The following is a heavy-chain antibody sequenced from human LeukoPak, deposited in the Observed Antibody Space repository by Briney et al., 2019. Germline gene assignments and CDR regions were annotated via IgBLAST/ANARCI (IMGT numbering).Heavy chain of an antibody. Sequence: GGSLRLSCAASGFTFSSYAMHWVRQAPGKGLEWVAVISFDGSNKDYADSVKGRFSISRDNSKNTLYLQMNSLRAEDTAVYYCAKSGTYCGGDCYDFWGQGTLLTVSS. CDR3: AKSGTYCGGDCYDF. CDR2: ISFDGSNK. J-gene: IGHJ4*02. CDR1: GFTFSSYA. V-gene: IGHV3-30-3*02. D-gene: IGHD2-21*02.